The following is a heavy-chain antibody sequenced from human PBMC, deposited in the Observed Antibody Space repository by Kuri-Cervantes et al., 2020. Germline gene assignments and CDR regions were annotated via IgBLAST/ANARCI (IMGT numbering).Heavy chain of an antibody. CDR1: GFTFSSSG. CDR3: AKDRYSGGLDV. Sequence: GGSLRLSCAASGFTFSSSGMYWVRQAPGKGLGWVAVISYDGSNKYYADSVKGRFTISRDNSKNTLYLQMNSLRAEDTAVYYCAKDRYSGGLDVWGKGTTVTVSS. J-gene: IGHJ6*04. D-gene: IGHD1-26*01. CDR2: ISYDGSNK. V-gene: IGHV3-30*18.